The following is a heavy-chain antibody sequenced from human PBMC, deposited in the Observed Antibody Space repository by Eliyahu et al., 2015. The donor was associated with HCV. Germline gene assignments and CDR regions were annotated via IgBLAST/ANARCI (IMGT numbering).Heavy chain of an antibody. D-gene: IGHD2-21*01. CDR1: GXTFSNYG. J-gene: IGHJ4*02. CDR2: IWYDNK. CDR3: AREVAIGGFDY. Sequence: QVQLAEHGGGVVQPGXSLRLSCAASGXTFSNYGMHWVRQAPGKGLEWVAVIWYDNKYYADSVKGRFTISRDNSKNTLYLQMNSLRAEDTAVYYCAREVAIGGFDYWGQGALVTVSS. V-gene: IGHV3-33*01.